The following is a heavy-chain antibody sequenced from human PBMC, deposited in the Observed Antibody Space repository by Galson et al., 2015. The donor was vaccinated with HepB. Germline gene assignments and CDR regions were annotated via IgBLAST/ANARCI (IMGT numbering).Heavy chain of an antibody. D-gene: IGHD2-2*02. CDR1: GFTFSSYW. CDR3: AKGYCSSTSCYSPGYYYYMDV. V-gene: IGHV3-7*03. CDR2: IKQDGSEK. Sequence: SLRLSCAASGFTFSSYWMSWVRQAPGKGLEWVANIKQDGSEKYYVDSVKGRFTISRDNSKNTLYLQMNSLRAEDTAVYYCAKGYCSSTSCYSPGYYYYMDVWGKGTTVTVSS. J-gene: IGHJ6*03.